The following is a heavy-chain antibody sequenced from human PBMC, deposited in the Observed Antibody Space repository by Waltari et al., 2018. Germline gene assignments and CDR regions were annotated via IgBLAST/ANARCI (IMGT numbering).Heavy chain of an antibody. Sequence: QVQLVQSGAEVKKPGSSVKVSCKASGGTFSSYAISWVRQAPGQGLEWMGGIIPIFGTANYAQKFQGRVTITADKSTSTAYMELSSLRSEDTAVYYCARSPEYYDFWSGYLHFDYWGQGTLVTVSS. CDR2: IIPIFGTA. V-gene: IGHV1-69*14. CDR1: GGTFSSYA. D-gene: IGHD3-3*01. CDR3: ARSPEYYDFWSGYLHFDY. J-gene: IGHJ4*02.